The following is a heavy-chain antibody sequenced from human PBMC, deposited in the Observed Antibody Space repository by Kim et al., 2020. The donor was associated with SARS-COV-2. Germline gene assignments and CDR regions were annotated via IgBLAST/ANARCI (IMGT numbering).Heavy chain of an antibody. CDR2: ISYDGSNK. CDR3: AKDAGSYYYYYYMDV. D-gene: IGHD1-26*01. Sequence: GGSLRLSCAASGFTFSSYGMHWVRQAPGKGLEWVAVISYDGSNKYYADSVKGRFTISRDNSKNTLYLQMNSLRAEDTAVYYCAKDAGSYYYYYYMDVWG. CDR1: GFTFSSYG. J-gene: IGHJ6*03. V-gene: IGHV3-30*18.